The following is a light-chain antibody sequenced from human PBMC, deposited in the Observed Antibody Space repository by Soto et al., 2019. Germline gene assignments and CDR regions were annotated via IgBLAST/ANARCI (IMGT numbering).Light chain of an antibody. CDR1: QSVSSD. Sequence: EIVLSQSPATLSLSQGERATFSCRASQSVSSDLVWYQQKPGQAPRLLIYDASTRATGVPARFSGSGSGTDFSLTISRLEPEDFAVHYCQQYGDLLSIPFGQVARLAV. J-gene: IGKJ5*01. CDR2: DAS. V-gene: IGKV3-11*01. CDR3: QQYGDLLSIP.